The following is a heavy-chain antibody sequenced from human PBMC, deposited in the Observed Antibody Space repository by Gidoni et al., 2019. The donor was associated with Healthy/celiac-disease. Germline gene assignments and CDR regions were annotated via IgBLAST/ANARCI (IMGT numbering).Heavy chain of an antibody. D-gene: IGHD6-13*01. Sequence: QVQLVESGGGVVQPGRSLRLSCAASGFTFSSYAMHWVRQAPGKGLEWVAVISYDGSNKYYADSVKGRFTISRDNSKNTLYLQMNSLRAEDTAVYYCARGFSSWYGGYFDYWGQGTLVTVSS. CDR1: GFTFSSYA. J-gene: IGHJ4*02. V-gene: IGHV3-30-3*01. CDR2: ISYDGSNK. CDR3: ARGFSSWYGGYFDY.